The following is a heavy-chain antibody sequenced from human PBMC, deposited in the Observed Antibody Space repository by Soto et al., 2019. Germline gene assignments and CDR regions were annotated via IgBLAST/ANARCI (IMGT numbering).Heavy chain of an antibody. J-gene: IGHJ4*02. V-gene: IGHV4-30-2*01. D-gene: IGHD3-22*01. Sequence: SETLSLTCAVSGGSISSGGYSWSWIRQPPGKGLEWIGYIYHSGSTYYNPSLKSRVTISVDRSKNQFSLKLSSVTAADTAVYYCARANHDYYDSSGYYFFDYWGQGTLVTVSS. CDR1: GGSISSGGYS. CDR2: IYHSGST. CDR3: ARANHDYYDSSGYYFFDY.